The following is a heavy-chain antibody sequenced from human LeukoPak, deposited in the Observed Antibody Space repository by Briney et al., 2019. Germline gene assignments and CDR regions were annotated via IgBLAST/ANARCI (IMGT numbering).Heavy chain of an antibody. V-gene: IGHV3-21*01. CDR3: ARVTGQDIVVVVAASLGY. CDR2: ISSSSYI. CDR1: GFTFSSYS. D-gene: IGHD2-15*01. J-gene: IGHJ4*02. Sequence: PGGSLRLSCAASGFTFSSYSMNWVRQAPGKGLEWVSSISSSSYIYYADSVKGRFTISRDNAKNSLYLQMNSLRAEDTAVYYCARVTGQDIVVVVAASLGYWGQGTLVTVSS.